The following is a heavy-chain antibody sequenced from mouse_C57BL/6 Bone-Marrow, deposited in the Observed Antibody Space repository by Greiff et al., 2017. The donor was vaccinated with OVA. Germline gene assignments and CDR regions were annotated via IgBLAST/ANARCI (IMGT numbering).Heavy chain of an antibody. J-gene: IGHJ2*01. Sequence: EVQVVESGGGLVKPGGSLKLSCAASGFTFSSYAMSWVRQTPEKRLEWVATISDGGSYTYYPDNVKGRFTISRDNAKNNLYLQMSHLKSEDTAMYYCARTYYYGSLDYWGQGTTLTVSS. CDR3: ARTYYYGSLDY. V-gene: IGHV5-4*01. CDR2: ISDGGSYT. D-gene: IGHD1-1*01. CDR1: GFTFSSYA.